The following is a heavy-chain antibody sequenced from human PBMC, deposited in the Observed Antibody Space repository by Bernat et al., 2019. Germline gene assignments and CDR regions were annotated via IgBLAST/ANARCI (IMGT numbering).Heavy chain of an antibody. Sequence: QLQLQESGPGLVKPSETLSLTCTVSGGSISSSSYYWGWIRQPPGKGLEWIGSIYYSWSTYYNPSLKSRVTISVDTSKNQFSLKLSSVTAADTAVYYCASTYSSGWLDAFDIWGQGTMVTVSS. V-gene: IGHV4-39*01. CDR3: ASTYSSGWLDAFDI. CDR2: IYYSWST. J-gene: IGHJ3*02. D-gene: IGHD6-19*01. CDR1: GGSISSSSYY.